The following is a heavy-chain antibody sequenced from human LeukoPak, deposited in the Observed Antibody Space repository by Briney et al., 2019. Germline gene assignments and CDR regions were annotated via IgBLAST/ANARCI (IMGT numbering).Heavy chain of an antibody. J-gene: IGHJ3*02. CDR1: GFTFVSYS. V-gene: IGHV3-21*01. CDR3: ARDTGYCSGGSCYPEDRNAFDI. D-gene: IGHD2-15*01. CDR2: ISGNSHYI. Sequence: GGSLRLSCAASGFTFVSYSMNWVRQAPGKGLEWVSSISGNSHYIFYTDSVKGRFTISRDNAKNSLYLQMNSLRADDTAVYYCARDTGYCSGGSCYPEDRNAFDIWGQGTMVTVSS.